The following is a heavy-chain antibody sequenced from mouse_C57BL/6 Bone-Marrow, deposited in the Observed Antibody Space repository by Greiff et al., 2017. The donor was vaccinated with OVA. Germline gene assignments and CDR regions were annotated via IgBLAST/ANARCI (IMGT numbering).Heavy chain of an antibody. Sequence: EVKLVESGGGLVKPGGSLKLSCAASGFTFSSYAMSWVRQTPEKRLEWVATISDGGSYTYYPDNVKGRFTISRDNAKNNLYLQMSHLKAEDTAMYYCARLGRAWFAYWGQGTLVTVSA. V-gene: IGHV5-4*03. J-gene: IGHJ3*01. CDR2: ISDGGSYT. D-gene: IGHD4-1*01. CDR1: GFTFSSYA. CDR3: ARLGRAWFAY.